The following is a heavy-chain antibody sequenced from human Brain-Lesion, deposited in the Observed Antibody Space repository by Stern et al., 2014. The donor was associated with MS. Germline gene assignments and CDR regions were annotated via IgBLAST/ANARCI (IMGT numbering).Heavy chain of an antibody. CDR3: ARGSREVLLPRFYFDY. CDR1: GGSISSGNYY. J-gene: IGHJ4*02. D-gene: IGHD3-3*01. Sequence: VQLVESGPGLVKPSQTLSLTCTVSGGSISSGNYYWSWIRQHPGKGLEWIGSLYHSGSTYYSPPLKSRVTTSIDTSKNQFSLKLTSVTAADTAVYYCARGSREVLLPRFYFDYWGQGTLVTVSS. CDR2: LYHSGST. V-gene: IGHV4-31*03.